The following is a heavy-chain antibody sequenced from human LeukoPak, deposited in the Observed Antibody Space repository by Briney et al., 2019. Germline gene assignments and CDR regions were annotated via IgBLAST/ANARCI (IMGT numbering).Heavy chain of an antibody. Sequence: ASVKVSCKASGYTFTSYGISWVRQAPGQGLEWMGWINTNTGNPTYAQGFTGRFVFSLDTSVSTAYLQISSLKAEDTAVYYCARAKPYCTNGVCYGEDYYYYMDVWGKGTTVTVSS. J-gene: IGHJ6*03. CDR3: ARAKPYCTNGVCYGEDYYYYMDV. V-gene: IGHV7-4-1*02. CDR2: INTNTGNP. D-gene: IGHD2-8*01. CDR1: GYTFTSYG.